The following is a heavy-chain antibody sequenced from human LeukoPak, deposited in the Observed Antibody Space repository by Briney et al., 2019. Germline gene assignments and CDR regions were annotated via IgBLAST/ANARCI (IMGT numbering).Heavy chain of an antibody. J-gene: IGHJ3*02. V-gene: IGHV4-34*01. D-gene: IGHD3-22*01. CDR2: INHSGST. CDR1: GGSFSGYY. Sequence: PSETLSLTCAVYGGSFSGYYWSWIRQPPGEGLEWIGEINHSGSTNYNPSLKSRVTISVDTSKNQFSLKLSSVTAADTAVYYCARVAYDSSGSRAFDIWGQGTMVTVSS. CDR3: ARVAYDSSGSRAFDI.